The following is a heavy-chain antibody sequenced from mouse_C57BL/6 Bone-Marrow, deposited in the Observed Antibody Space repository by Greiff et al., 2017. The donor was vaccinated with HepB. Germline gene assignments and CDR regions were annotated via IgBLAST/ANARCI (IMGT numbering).Heavy chain of an antibody. CDR1: GYTFTSYT. D-gene: IGHD4-1*01. CDR2: INPSSGYT. J-gene: IGHJ2*01. CDR3: ATGINYFDY. Sequence: VQLQQSGAELARPGASVKMSCKASGYTFTSYTMHWVKQRPGQGLEWIGYINPSSGYTKYNQKFKDKATLTADKSSSSAYMQLSSLTSEDSAVYYCATGINYFDYWGQGTTLTVSS. V-gene: IGHV1-4*01.